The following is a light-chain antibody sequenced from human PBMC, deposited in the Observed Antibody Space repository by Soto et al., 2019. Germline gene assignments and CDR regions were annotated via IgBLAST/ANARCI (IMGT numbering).Light chain of an antibody. CDR1: SSDVGGYNS. Sequence: QSVLTQPASVSGSPGQSITISCTGTSSDVGGYNSVSWYQQHPGKAPKLMIYEVSHRPSGVSNRFSGSKSANTASLTISGLQAEDEADYYCSSFTNSTNYVFGNGTKVT. CDR2: EVS. J-gene: IGLJ1*01. V-gene: IGLV2-14*01. CDR3: SSFTNSTNYV.